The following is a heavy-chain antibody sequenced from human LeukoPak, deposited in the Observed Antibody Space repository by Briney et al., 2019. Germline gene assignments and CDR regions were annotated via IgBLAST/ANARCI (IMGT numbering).Heavy chain of an antibody. CDR2: IYTGGNS. CDR3: ARGGRGSAAVVAPRSFDI. CDR1: GFTVSSTH. D-gene: IGHD3-22*01. V-gene: IGHV3-53*01. Sequence: GGSLRLSCAASGFTVSSTHMVWVRQAPGKGLEWVSVIYTGGNSYYAGSVQGRFIISRDISKNTLYLQMNSLRAEDSALYYCARGGRGSAAVVAPRSFDIWGQGTMVTVSS. J-gene: IGHJ3*02.